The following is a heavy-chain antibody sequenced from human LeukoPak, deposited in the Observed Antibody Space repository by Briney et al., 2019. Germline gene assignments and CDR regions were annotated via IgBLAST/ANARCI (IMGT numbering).Heavy chain of an antibody. CDR1: GFTFSDYY. CDR2: ISGSSGYT. CDR3: ARGTGTTAYFDY. J-gene: IGHJ4*02. V-gene: IGHV3-11*06. D-gene: IGHD1-1*01. Sequence: GGSLRLSCAASGFTFSDYYMSWVRQAPGKGLEWVSYISGSSGYTKYADSVKGRFAISRDNAKNSLYLQVNSLRAEDTAVYYCARGTGTTAYFDYWGQGTPVTVSS.